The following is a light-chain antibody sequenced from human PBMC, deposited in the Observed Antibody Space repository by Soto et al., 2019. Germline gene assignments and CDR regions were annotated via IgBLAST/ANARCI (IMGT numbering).Light chain of an antibody. CDR1: SSDVGYYDY. J-gene: IGLJ1*01. V-gene: IGLV2-8*01. CDR3: QSYDSTLDARYV. Sequence: QSVLTQPPSASGFPGQSVTISCTGTSSDVGYYDYVSWYQQHPGKAPKLVIYEVTKRPSGVPDRVSASKSGNTASLTVSGLRAEDEGDYYCQSYDSTLDARYVFGTGTKLTVL. CDR2: EVT.